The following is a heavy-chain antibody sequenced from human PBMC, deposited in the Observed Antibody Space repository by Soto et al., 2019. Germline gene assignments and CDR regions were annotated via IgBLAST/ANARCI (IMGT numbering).Heavy chain of an antibody. Sequence: QVHLVESGGGVVQPGRSLRLSCAASGLTFSNYAMHWVRQAPGKGLEWVAFISYDGTNRCYPDSVKGRFTISRDNSKKTVYLQMNSLKTEDPAVYYCARESSSTVTTGGGGSAKDYWGQGTLVTVCS. J-gene: IGHJ4*02. CDR2: ISYDGTNR. D-gene: IGHD4-17*01. CDR1: GLTFSNYA. V-gene: IGHV3-30-3*01. CDR3: ARESSSTVTTGGGGSAKDY.